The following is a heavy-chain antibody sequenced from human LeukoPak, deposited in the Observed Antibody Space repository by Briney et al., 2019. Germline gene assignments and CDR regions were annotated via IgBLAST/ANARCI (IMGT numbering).Heavy chain of an antibody. V-gene: IGHV4-59*01. CDR2: IYYSGST. J-gene: IGHJ5*02. Sequence: PSETLSLACTVSGGSINNYYWSWIRQPPGKGLEGIAYIYYSGSTSFNPSLKSRVSISVDTSKNQFSLKMSSVTAADTAVYYCARDDYDTSGYYRYFDPWGQGTLVTVSS. CDR3: ARDDYDTSGYYRYFDP. D-gene: IGHD3-22*01. CDR1: GGSINNYY.